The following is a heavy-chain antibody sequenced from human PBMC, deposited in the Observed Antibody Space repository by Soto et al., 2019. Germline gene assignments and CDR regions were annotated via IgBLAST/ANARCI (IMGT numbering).Heavy chain of an antibody. CDR1: GFTFSNYA. CDR3: AKAGPVTTQTFDY. V-gene: IGHV3-23*01. D-gene: IGHD4-17*01. Sequence: GGSLRLSCAASGFTFSNYAMNWVRQAPGKGLEWVSAISSSDGNTFYADTVKGRFTLSRDNSKNTLFLQMNILRDEDTAVYYCAKAGPVTTQTFDYWGQGTLVTVSS. J-gene: IGHJ4*02. CDR2: ISSSDGNT.